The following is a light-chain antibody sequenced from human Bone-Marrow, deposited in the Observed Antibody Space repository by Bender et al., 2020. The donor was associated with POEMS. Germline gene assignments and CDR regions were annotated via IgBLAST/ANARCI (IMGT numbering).Light chain of an antibody. CDR1: SSDVGAYNY. Sequence: QSALTQPASVSGSPGQSITISCTGTSSDVGAYNYVSWYQQHPGKAPKVMIYDVSSRPSGVSNRFSGSKSGNTASLTISGLQAEDEADYYCSSHVRGDTFVFGTGTKVSVL. V-gene: IGLV2-14*03. J-gene: IGLJ1*01. CDR2: DVS. CDR3: SSHVRGDTFV.